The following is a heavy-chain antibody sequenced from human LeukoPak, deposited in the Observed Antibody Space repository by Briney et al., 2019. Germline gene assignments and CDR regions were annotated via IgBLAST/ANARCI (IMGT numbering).Heavy chain of an antibody. CDR2: ISGSGGST. CDR1: GFTFSSYA. J-gene: IGHJ5*02. CDR3: AKVLGAVTTWRANWFDP. Sequence: GGSLRLSCAASGFTFSSYAMSWVRQAPGKGLEWVSAISGSGGSTYYADSVKGRFTISRDNSKNTLYLQMNSLRAEDTAVYYCAKVLGAVTTWRANWFDPWGQGTLVTVSS. V-gene: IGHV3-23*01. D-gene: IGHD4-17*01.